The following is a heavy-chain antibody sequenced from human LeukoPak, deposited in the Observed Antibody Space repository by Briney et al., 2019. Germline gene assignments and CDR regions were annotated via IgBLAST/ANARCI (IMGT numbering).Heavy chain of an antibody. CDR2: IYHSGST. CDR1: GGSISSYY. Sequence: SETLSLTCTVSGGSISSYYWSWIRQPPGKGLEWIGYIYHSGSTNYNPSLKSRVTISVDTSKNQFSLKLSSVTAADTAVYYCARDLGGYDVLTGYYPVGYFDYWGQGTLVTVSS. J-gene: IGHJ4*02. CDR3: ARDLGGYDVLTGYYPVGYFDY. D-gene: IGHD3-9*01. V-gene: IGHV4-59*01.